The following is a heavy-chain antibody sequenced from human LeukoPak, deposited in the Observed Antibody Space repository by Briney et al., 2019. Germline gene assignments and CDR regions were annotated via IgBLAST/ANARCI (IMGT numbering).Heavy chain of an antibody. CDR2: IFPGDTDI. Sequence: GESLKISCQGSGYRFIDYWIGWVRQMPGKGLEWMGIIFPGDTDIKYSPSFQGQVTISADNSISTAYLQWSSLKASDTAIYYCVRSGYRGFGNRGCFRPFYYSGENVWGKGGRVT. CDR3: VRSGYRGFGNRGCFRPFYYSGENV. D-gene: IGHD2/OR15-2a*01. J-gene: IGHJ6*03. CDR1: GYRFIDYW. V-gene: IGHV5-51*01.